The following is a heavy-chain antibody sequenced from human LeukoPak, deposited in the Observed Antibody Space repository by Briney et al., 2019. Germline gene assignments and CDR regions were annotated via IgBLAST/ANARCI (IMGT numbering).Heavy chain of an antibody. CDR2: INPNSGGT. D-gene: IGHD2-2*01. J-gene: IGHJ6*03. Sequence: ASVKVSCKASGYTFTGYYMHWVRQAPRQGLEWMGWINPNSGGTNYVQKFQGRVTMTRDTSISTAYMELSRLRSDDTAVYYCARAGLGSTSYYYYYYMDVWGKGTTVTVSS. V-gene: IGHV1-2*02. CDR1: GYTFTGYY. CDR3: ARAGLGSTSYYYYYYMDV.